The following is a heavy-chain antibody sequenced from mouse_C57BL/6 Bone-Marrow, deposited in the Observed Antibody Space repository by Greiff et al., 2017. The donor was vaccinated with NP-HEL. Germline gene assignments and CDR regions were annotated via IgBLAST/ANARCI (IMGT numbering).Heavy chain of an antibody. Sequence: VQLKESGGGLVKPGGSLKLSCAASGFTFSDYGMHWVRQAPEKGLEWVAYISSGSSTIYYADTVKGRFTISRDNAKNTLFLQMTSLRSEDTAMSYCARRYRGLYYYAMDYWGQGTSVTVSS. CDR2: ISSGSSTI. CDR1: GFTFSDYG. V-gene: IGHV5-17*01. CDR3: ARRYRGLYYYAMDY. D-gene: IGHD2-12*01. J-gene: IGHJ4*01.